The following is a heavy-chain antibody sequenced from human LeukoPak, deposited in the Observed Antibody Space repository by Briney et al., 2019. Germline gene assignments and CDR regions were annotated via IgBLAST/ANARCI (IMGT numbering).Heavy chain of an antibody. J-gene: IGHJ6*03. CDR2: LNPNSGNT. CDR3: ARGPNYYYHMDV. CDR1: GYTFTSYD. Sequence: ASVKVSCKASGYTFTSYDIKWVRQATGQGLEWMGWLNPNSGNTGYAQKFQGRVTVTRDTSISTAYMKLTGLRSEDTGVYYCARGPNYYYHMDVWGKGTTVTVSS. V-gene: IGHV1-8*01.